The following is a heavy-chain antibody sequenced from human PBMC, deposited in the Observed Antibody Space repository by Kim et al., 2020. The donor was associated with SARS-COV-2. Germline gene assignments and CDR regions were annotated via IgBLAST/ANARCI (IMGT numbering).Heavy chain of an antibody. CDR3: AKWSTVSTSSKAGHLDY. V-gene: IGHV3-23*01. CDR2: ITGNGIHT. J-gene: IGHJ4*02. Sequence: GGSLRLSCAASGFTFSNNAMSWVRQIPGKGLDWVSAITGNGIHTYYADSVKGRFTISRDNSKNTLYLQMDSLRAEDTAVYYCAKWSTVSTSSKAGHLDYWGQGTLVTVSS. D-gene: IGHD4-17*01. CDR1: GFTFSNNA.